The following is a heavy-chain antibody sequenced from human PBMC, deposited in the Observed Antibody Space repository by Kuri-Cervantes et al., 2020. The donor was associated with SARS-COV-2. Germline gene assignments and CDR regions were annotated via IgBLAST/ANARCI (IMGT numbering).Heavy chain of an antibody. CDR3: AIDYYDSSGVY. V-gene: IGHV3-74*01. D-gene: IGHD3-22*01. J-gene: IGHJ4*02. CDR1: GFTFSSYW. CDR2: INSDGSST. Sequence: GESLKISCAASGFTFSSYWMHWVRQAPGKGLVWVSRINSDGSSTSSADSVKGRFTISRDNAKNTLYLQMNSLRAEDTAVYYCAIDYYDSSGVYWSQGTLVTVSS.